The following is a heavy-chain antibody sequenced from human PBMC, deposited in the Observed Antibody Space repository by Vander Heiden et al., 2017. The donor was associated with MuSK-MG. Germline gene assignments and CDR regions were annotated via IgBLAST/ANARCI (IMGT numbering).Heavy chain of an antibody. CDR1: GGSFSDYS. CDR3: ARSIQVEFYYMDV. V-gene: IGHV1-69*10. CDR2: IIPILGLT. Sequence: QVRLVQSGAEVKEPGSSVTVSCKASGGSFSDYSVSWVRQAPGQGLEWMGGIIPILGLTDYAQKFQGRVTFSADTSTSTAYMELSSLRSEDTAVYYCARSIQVEFYYMDVWGDGTTVTVSS. D-gene: IGHD2-8*02. J-gene: IGHJ6*03.